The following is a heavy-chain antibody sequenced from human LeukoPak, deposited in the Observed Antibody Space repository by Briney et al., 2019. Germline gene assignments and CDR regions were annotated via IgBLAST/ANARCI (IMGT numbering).Heavy chain of an antibody. CDR3: ASVGSATDAVDI. D-gene: IGHD2-15*01. CDR1: GFTFSSYS. CDR2: ISSSSSYI. Sequence: PGGSLRLSCAASGFTFSSYSMNWVRQAPGKGLEWVSSISSSSSYIYYADSVKGRFTISRDNAKNSLYLQMNSLRAEDTAVYYFASVGSATDAVDIWGQRTMVTVSS. V-gene: IGHV3-21*01. J-gene: IGHJ3*02.